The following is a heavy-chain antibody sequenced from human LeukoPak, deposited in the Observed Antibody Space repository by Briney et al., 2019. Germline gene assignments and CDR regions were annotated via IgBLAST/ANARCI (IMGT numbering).Heavy chain of an antibody. CDR3: ARPLLGDAGAFDI. J-gene: IGHJ3*02. V-gene: IGHV4-59*01. D-gene: IGHD2-21*02. Sequence: SETLSLTCTVSGGSISSYYWSWIRQPPGKGLEWIGYIYYSGSTNYNPSPKSRVTISVDTSKNQFSLNLSSVTAADTAVYYCARPLLGDAGAFDIWGQGTVVTVSS. CDR1: GGSISSYY. CDR2: IYYSGST.